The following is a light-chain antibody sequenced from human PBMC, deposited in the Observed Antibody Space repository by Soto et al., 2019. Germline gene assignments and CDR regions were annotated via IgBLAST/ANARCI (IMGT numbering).Light chain of an antibody. CDR1: SSDVGSYNL. J-gene: IGLJ1*01. CDR3: CSYAGSRV. Sequence: SVLTQPSSVSGSPGQSITISCNGTSSDVGSYNLVSWYQQHPGKAPKLMIYEVSKRPSGVSNRFSGSKSGNTASLTISGLQAEDEADYYCCSYAGSRVFGTGTKVTVL. CDR2: EVS. V-gene: IGLV2-23*02.